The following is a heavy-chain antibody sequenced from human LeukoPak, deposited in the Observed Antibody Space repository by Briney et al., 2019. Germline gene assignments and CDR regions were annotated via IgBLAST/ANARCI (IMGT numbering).Heavy chain of an antibody. CDR1: AFTFSNYD. Sequence: GGSLRLSCAASAFTFSNYDMHWVRQATGKGLEWVSAIGTAGDTHYPGSVKGRFTISRDNAKNSLYLQMNSLRAEDTAVYYCAREELSYWGQGTLVTVSS. D-gene: IGHD1-26*01. CDR3: AREELSY. CDR2: IGTAGDT. V-gene: IGHV3-13*04. J-gene: IGHJ4*02.